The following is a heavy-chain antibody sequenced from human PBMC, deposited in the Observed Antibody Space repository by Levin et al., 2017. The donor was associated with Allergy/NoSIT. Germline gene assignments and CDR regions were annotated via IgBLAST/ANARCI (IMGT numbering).Heavy chain of an antibody. Sequence: ASVKVSCKASGYTFTGYYMHWVRQAPGQGLEWMGWINPNSGGTNYAQKFQGRVTMTRDTSISTAYMELSRLRSDDTAVYYCARATGAVRMSGWYVHDYGMDVWGQGTTVTVSS. CDR2: INPNSGGT. D-gene: IGHD6-19*01. CDR1: GYTFTGYY. V-gene: IGHV1-2*02. J-gene: IGHJ6*02. CDR3: ARATGAVRMSGWYVHDYGMDV.